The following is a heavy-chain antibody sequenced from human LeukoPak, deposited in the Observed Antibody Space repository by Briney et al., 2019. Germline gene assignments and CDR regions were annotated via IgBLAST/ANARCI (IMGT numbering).Heavy chain of an antibody. CDR2: IYTRVST. Sequence: SETLSLTCIVSVGSISSYYWSCIRHPAGKGLEWMGRIYTRVSTNYNPSLKSRVTLSVDTSKNQFSLELSSVTAADTAVYYCAREQVDDLGGYYYYYYMDVWGKGTTLTVSS. D-gene: IGHD1-1*01. CDR1: VGSISSYY. J-gene: IGHJ6*03. CDR3: AREQVDDLGGYYYYYYMDV. V-gene: IGHV4-4*07.